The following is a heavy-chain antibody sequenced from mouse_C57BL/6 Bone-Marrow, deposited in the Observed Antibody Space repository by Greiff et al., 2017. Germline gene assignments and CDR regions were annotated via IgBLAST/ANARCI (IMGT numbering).Heavy chain of an antibody. CDR1: GYTLTSSG. Sequence: VQLQQSGAELARPGASVKLSCTASGYTLTSSGISWVKQRTGQGLEWIGEIYPRSGNTYYNEKFKGKDTLTADKSSSTAYMELRSLTSEDSAVYFCNYGGSGHYYAMDYWGQGTSVTVSA. CDR2: IYPRSGNT. J-gene: IGHJ4*01. CDR3: NYGGSGHYYAMDY. V-gene: IGHV1-81*01. D-gene: IGHD1-1*01.